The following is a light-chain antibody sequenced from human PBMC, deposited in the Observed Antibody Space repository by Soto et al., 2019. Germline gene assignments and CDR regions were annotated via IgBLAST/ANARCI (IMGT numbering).Light chain of an antibody. Sequence: QSALTQPASVSGSPGQSITISCTGTSSDVGGYNYVSWYQQHPGKAPKLMIYEVSNRPSGVSNRSSGSKSGNTASLTISALQAEDEADYYCSSYTSSSTRVFGGGTKLTVL. CDR3: SSYTSSSTRV. V-gene: IGLV2-14*01. CDR2: EVS. CDR1: SSDVGGYNY. J-gene: IGLJ3*02.